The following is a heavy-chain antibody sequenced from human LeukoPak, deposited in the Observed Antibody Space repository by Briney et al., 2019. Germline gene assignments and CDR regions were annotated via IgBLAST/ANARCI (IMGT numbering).Heavy chain of an antibody. Sequence: ASVKVSCKASGGTFSSYAISWVRQAPGQGLEWMGRIIPILGIANYAQKFQGRVTITADKSTSTAYMELSSLRSEDTAVYYCAREKAAGDFDYWGQGTLVTVSS. CDR1: GGTFSSYA. CDR3: AREKAAGDFDY. J-gene: IGHJ4*02. CDR2: IIPILGIA. D-gene: IGHD6-13*01. V-gene: IGHV1-69*04.